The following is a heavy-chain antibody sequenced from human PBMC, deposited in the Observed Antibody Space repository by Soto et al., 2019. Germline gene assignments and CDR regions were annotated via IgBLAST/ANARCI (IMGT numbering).Heavy chain of an antibody. CDR2: IYWDGDE. J-gene: IGHJ4*02. Sequence: QITLKESGPTLVKPTQTLTLTCTFSGFSLSTSGVGVGWIRQPPGKALEWLALIYWDGDERYSPSLRTRLTITKDTSKSQVVLTMTNMDPVDTATYYGSHRSSTSGVFDYWGQGTLVTVSS. CDR3: SHRSSTSGVFDY. CDR1: GFSLSTSGVG. V-gene: IGHV2-5*02. D-gene: IGHD2-2*01.